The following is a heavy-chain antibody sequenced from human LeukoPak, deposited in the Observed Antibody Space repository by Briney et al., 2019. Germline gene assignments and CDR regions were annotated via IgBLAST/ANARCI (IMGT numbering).Heavy chain of an antibody. CDR1: GGSFSGYY. Sequence: SETLSLTCAVYGGSFSGYYWSWIRQPPGKGLEWIGEINHSGSTNYNPSLKSRVTISVDTSKNQFSLKLSSVTAADTAVYYCARGKGDYVWGSYRYTTSAEYFQRWGQGTLVTVSS. CDR3: ARGKGDYVWGSYRYTTSAEYFQR. V-gene: IGHV4-34*01. D-gene: IGHD3-16*02. J-gene: IGHJ1*01. CDR2: INHSGST.